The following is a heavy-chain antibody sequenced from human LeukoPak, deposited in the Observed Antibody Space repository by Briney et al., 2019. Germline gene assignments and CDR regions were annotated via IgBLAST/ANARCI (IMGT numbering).Heavy chain of an antibody. CDR3: AGKIYDSSGYQDY. Sequence: SETLSLTCTVSGGSISSSSYYWGWIRQPPGKGLEWIGSIYYSGSTYYSPSLKSRVTISVDTSKNQFSLKLSSVTAADTAVYYCAGKIYDSSGYQDYWGQGTLVTVSS. V-gene: IGHV4-39*01. J-gene: IGHJ4*02. D-gene: IGHD3-22*01. CDR2: IYYSGST. CDR1: GGSISSSSYY.